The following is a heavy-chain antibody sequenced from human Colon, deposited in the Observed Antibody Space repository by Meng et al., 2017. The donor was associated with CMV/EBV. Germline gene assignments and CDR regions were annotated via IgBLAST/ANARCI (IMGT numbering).Heavy chain of an antibody. J-gene: IGHJ4*02. CDR3: ARDGDGTVDNDY. D-gene: IGHD5-24*01. CDR2: IKLDGSTT. Sequence: EVQVVESGGGLVQPGGSVRLSCAASGFTLSKYWMHWVRQPPGKGLEWVSFIKLDGSTTNYADSVKGRFTISRDNAKNTLYLQMTSLRAEDTAVYYCARDGDGTVDNDYWGQGTLVTVSS. V-gene: IGHV3-74*01. CDR1: GFTLSKYW.